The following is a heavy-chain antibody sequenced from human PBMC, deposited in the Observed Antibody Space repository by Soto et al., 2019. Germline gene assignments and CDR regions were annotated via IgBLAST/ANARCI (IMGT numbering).Heavy chain of an antibody. CDR3: ATLRPRHYYDSSLYTYGAFGI. J-gene: IGHJ3*02. V-gene: IGHV3-11*03. Sequence: GGSLRLSCSLSGFTFSDYYMSWIRQAPGKGLEWISYITSSGTYTMYADSVKDRFTISRDNARNSLYLQMNNLRADDTAVYYCATLRPRHYYDSSLYTYGAFGIWGQGTMVTVSS. D-gene: IGHD3-22*01. CDR2: ITSSGTYT. CDR1: GFTFSDYY.